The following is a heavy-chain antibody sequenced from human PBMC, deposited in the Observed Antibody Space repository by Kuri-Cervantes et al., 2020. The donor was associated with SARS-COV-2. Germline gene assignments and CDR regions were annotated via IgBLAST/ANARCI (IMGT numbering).Heavy chain of an antibody. V-gene: IGHV2-5*02. Sequence: SGPTLVKPTQTLTLTCTFSGFSLTTTGVGVGWIRQPPGKALEWLALIYWDDDKRFSPSLKSRLTITKDTSKNQVVLTMTKVDPVDTATYYCVHGRGNNFYYYGLDVWGQGTAVTVSS. CDR2: IYWDDDK. CDR1: GFSLTTTGVG. J-gene: IGHJ6*02. D-gene: IGHD1-26*01. CDR3: VHGRGNNFYYYGLDV.